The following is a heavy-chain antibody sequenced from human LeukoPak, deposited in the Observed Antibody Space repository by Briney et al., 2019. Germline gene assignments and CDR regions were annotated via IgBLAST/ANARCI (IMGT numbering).Heavy chain of an antibody. CDR2: FDPEDGET. CDR1: GYTLTELS. V-gene: IGHV1-24*01. Sequence: ASVKVSCKVSGYTLTELSMHWVRQAPGKGLEWMGGFDPEDGETIYAQKFQGRVTMTRDTSTSTVYMELSSLRSEDTAVYYCARRIAAAGPNWFDPWGQGTLVTVSS. CDR3: ARRIAAAGPNWFDP. D-gene: IGHD6-13*01. J-gene: IGHJ5*02.